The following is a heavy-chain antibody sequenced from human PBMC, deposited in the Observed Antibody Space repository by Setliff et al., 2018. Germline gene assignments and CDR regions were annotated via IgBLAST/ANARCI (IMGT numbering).Heavy chain of an antibody. CDR1: GYSISSGHY. V-gene: IGHV4-38-2*01. CDR3: ARGRNVAARLLDS. CDR2: MYPGRNT. D-gene: IGHD6-6*01. J-gene: IGHJ4*02. Sequence: SETLSLTCDVSGYSISSGHYWGWIRQPPGKGLEWIGSMYPGRNTYYNPSLKSRVTMSVDTSKNQFSLKLSSVTAADTAVYYCARGRNVAARLLDSWGQGARVTVSS.